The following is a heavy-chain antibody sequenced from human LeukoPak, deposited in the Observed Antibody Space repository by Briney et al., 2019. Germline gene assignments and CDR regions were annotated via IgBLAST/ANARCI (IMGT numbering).Heavy chain of an antibody. CDR2: ISAYNGNT. CDR1: GYTFTSYG. Sequence: VASVKVSCKASGYTFTSYGISWVRQAPGQGLEWMGWISAYNGNTNYAQKLQGRVTMTTDTSMSTAYMELRSLRSDDTAVYYCASSHRIPHCSSTSCQSSGFDYWGQGTLVTVSS. CDR3: ASSHRIPHCSSTSCQSSGFDY. V-gene: IGHV1-18*04. D-gene: IGHD2-2*01. J-gene: IGHJ4*02.